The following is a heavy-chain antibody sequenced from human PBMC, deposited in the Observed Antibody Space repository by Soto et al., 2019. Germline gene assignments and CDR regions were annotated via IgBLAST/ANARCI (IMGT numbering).Heavy chain of an antibody. D-gene: IGHD2-8*01. V-gene: IGHV1-3*01. CDR2: INAGNGNT. Sequence: QVQLVQSGAEVKKPGASVKVSCKASGYTFTSYAMHWVRQAPGQRLEWMGWINAGNGNTKYSQKFQGRVTITRETSASTAYMELSSLRAEDTAVYYCASRGEKILMVDANPYYYYMDVWGKGTTVTVS. CDR1: GYTFTSYA. J-gene: IGHJ6*03. CDR3: ASRGEKILMVDANPYYYYMDV.